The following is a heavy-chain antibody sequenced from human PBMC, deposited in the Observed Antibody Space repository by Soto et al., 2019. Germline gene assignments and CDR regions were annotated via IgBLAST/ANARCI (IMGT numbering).Heavy chain of an antibody. CDR3: ARDRLGMTTANWFDP. V-gene: IGHV3-21*01. J-gene: IGHJ5*02. CDR1: GFTFSSYS. D-gene: IGHD4-17*01. CDR2: ISSSSSYI. Sequence: GVLRLSCAASGFTFSSYSMNWVRQAPGKGLEWVSSISSSSSYIYYADSVKGRFTISRDNAKNSLYLQMNSLRAEDTAVYYCARDRLGMTTANWFDPWGQGTLVTVSS.